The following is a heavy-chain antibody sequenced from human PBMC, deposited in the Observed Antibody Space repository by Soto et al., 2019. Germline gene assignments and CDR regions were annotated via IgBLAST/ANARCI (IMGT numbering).Heavy chain of an antibody. J-gene: IGHJ6*02. CDR2: INAGNGNT. Sequence: ASVKVSCKASGYTFTSYAMHWVRQAPGQRLEWMGWINAGNGNTKYSQKFQGRVTITRDTSASTAYMELSSLRSEDTAVYYCAREFFSSSWYKVANGMDVWGQGTRVTVSS. D-gene: IGHD6-13*01. CDR1: GYTFTSYA. CDR3: AREFFSSSWYKVANGMDV. V-gene: IGHV1-3*01.